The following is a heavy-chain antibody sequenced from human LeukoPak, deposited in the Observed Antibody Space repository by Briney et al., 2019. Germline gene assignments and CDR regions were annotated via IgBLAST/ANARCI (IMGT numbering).Heavy chain of an antibody. Sequence: GESLKISCKGSGYSFTSYWIGWVRQMPGKGLEWMGIIYPGDSDTRYSPSFQGQVTISADKSINTAYLQWSSLKASDTAMYYCAASYGYSYDPFDYWGQGTLVTVSS. CDR3: AASYGYSYDPFDY. D-gene: IGHD5-18*01. CDR2: IYPGDSDT. CDR1: GYSFTSYW. V-gene: IGHV5-51*01. J-gene: IGHJ4*02.